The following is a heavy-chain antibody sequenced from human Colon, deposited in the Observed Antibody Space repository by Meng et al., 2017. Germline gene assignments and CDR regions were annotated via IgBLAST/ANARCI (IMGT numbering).Heavy chain of an antibody. V-gene: IGHV4-4*02. CDR1: GDSISSDIW. CDR2: VYHRGDT. CDR3: GRDQGRQLINH. Sequence: QVLLEESGPVLVTPSGTLSLPCTVSGDSISSDIWWSWVRQPPGKGLEWIGEVYHRGDTNYNPSLKSRVVISVDRSKNQFSLNLSSVTAADTAVYYCGRDQGRQLINHWGQGTLVTVSS. J-gene: IGHJ4*02. D-gene: IGHD1-1*01.